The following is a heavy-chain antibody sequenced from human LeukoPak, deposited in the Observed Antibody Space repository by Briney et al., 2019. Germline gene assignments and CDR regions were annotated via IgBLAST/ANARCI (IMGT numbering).Heavy chain of an antibody. CDR2: IYYSGST. J-gene: IGHJ4*02. CDR1: GVSISSYY. D-gene: IGHD3-22*01. V-gene: IGHV4-59*01. Sequence: SETLSLTCTVSGVSISSYYWSRIRQPPGKGLEWIGYIYYSGSTNYNPSLKSRVTISVDTSKNQFSLKLSSVTAADTAVYYCARSSSGYDHYFDYWGQGTLVTVSS. CDR3: ARSSSGYDHYFDY.